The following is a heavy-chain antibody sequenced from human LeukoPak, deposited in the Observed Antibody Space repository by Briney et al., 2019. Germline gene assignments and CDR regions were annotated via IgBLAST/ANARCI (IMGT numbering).Heavy chain of an antibody. CDR2: ISSSSSTI. CDR1: GFTFSSYI. D-gene: IGHD2-21*02. J-gene: IGHJ4*02. V-gene: IGHV3-48*04. CDR3: SRDRGGGDIYFDY. Sequence: GSLRLSCAASGFTFSSYILNWVRQAPGKGLECISFISSSSSTIYYADSVKGRFTISRDNAKNSLYLQMSSLGAEDTAIYYCSRDRGGGDIYFDYWGQGTLATVSS.